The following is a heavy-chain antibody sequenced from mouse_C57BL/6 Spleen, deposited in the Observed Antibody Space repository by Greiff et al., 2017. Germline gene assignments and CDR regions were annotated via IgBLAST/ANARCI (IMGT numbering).Heavy chain of an antibody. CDR2: IYPGSGST. Sequence: QVQLQQPGAELVKPGASVKMSCKASGYTFTSYWITWVKQRPGQGLEWIGDIYPGSGSTNYNEKFKSKATLTVDTSSSTAYMQLSSLTSEDSAVYYCARRGSTVVATGYFDYWGQGTTLTVSS. J-gene: IGHJ2*01. CDR1: GYTFTSYW. V-gene: IGHV1-55*01. D-gene: IGHD1-1*01. CDR3: ARRGSTVVATGYFDY.